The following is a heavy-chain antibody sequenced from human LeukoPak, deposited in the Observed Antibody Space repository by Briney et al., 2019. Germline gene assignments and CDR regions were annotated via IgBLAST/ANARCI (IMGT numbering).Heavy chain of an antibody. CDR2: INPSGGST. D-gene: IGHD3-16*01. CDR3: AKDLLGISGPQTFDH. V-gene: IGHV1-46*01. J-gene: IGHJ4*02. Sequence: ASVKVSCKASGYTFTSYYMHWVRQAPGQGLEWMGIINPSGGSTSYAQKFQGRVTMTRDMSTSTVYMELSSLRSEDTAVYYCAKDLLGISGPQTFDHWGQGALVTVSS. CDR1: GYTFTSYY.